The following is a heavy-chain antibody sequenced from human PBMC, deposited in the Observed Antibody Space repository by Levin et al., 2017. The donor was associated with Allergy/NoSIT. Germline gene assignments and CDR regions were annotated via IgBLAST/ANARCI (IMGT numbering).Heavy chain of an antibody. J-gene: IGHJ4*02. D-gene: IGHD3-22*01. CDR1: GFTFSSYG. CDR3: ARERIKESSEYFDY. V-gene: IGHV3-33*01. Sequence: GESLKISCAASGFTFSSYGMHWVRQAPGKGLEWVAVIWYDGSNKYYADSVKGRFTISRDNSKNTLYLQMNSLRAEDTAVYYCARERIKESSEYFDYWGQGTLVTVSS. CDR2: IWYDGSNK.